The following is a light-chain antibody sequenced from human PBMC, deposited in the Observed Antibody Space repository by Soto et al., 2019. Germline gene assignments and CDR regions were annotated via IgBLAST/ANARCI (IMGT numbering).Light chain of an antibody. CDR3: SSLTTNNTNV. V-gene: IGLV2-14*01. CDR2: DVS. Sequence: QSVLTQPASVSGSPGQSITIYCTGTSSDVGGYNYVSWYQQHPGKAPELIIYDVSNRTSGVSNRFSGSKSGNTASLTISGLQAQDEADYYCSSLTTNNTNVFGTGTKLTVL. CDR1: SSDVGGYNY. J-gene: IGLJ1*01.